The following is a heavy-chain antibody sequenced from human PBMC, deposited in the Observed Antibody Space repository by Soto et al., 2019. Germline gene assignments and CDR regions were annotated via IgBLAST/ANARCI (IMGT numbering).Heavy chain of an antibody. CDR3: ARSIAENKNNPDYYYYMDV. CDR2: ISSSGSTI. Sequence: PGGSLRLSCAASGFTFSDYYMSWIRQAPGKGLEWVSYISSSGSTIYYADSVKGRFTISRDNAKNSLYLQMNSLRAEDTAVYYCARSIAENKNNPDYYYYMDVWGKGTTVTVSS. V-gene: IGHV3-11*01. CDR1: GFTFSDYY. D-gene: IGHD6-13*01. J-gene: IGHJ6*03.